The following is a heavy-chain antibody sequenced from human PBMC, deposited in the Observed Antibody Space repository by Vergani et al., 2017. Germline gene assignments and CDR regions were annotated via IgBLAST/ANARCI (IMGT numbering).Heavy chain of an antibody. V-gene: IGHV4-39*01. CDR2: MFYSGTT. CDR3: ARGKYNSGDYYYYYGLDV. J-gene: IGHJ6*02. D-gene: IGHD3-22*01. Sequence: QLLLQDSGPGQVKPSETLSLTCGVSDGSINSRSYYWAWIRQPPGKGLEWIGMMFYSGTTYYNPSLKSRVTIFLDTSKSQFSLKVTSVTAADTAVYFCARGKYNSGDYYYYYGLDVGGQGTTATVSS. CDR1: DGSINSRSYY.